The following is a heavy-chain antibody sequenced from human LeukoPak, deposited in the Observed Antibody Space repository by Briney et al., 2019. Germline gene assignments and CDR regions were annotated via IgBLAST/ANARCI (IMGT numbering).Heavy chain of an antibody. CDR1: GYTFTSYG. D-gene: IGHD3-10*01. J-gene: IGHJ4*02. V-gene: IGHV1-18*01. Sequence: ASVKVSCKASGYTFTSYGISWVRQAPGQGLEWMGWISAYNGNTNYAQKLQGRVTMTTDTSTSTAYMELRSLRSDDTAVYYCARDNPRSRVTMVRGDVDYWGQGTLVTVSS. CDR3: ARDNPRSRVTMVRGDVDY. CDR2: ISAYNGNT.